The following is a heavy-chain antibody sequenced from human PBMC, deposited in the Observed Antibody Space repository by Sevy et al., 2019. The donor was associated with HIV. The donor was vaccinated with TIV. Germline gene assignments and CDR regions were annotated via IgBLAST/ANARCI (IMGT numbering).Heavy chain of an antibody. D-gene: IGHD2-2*01. J-gene: IGHJ5*02. V-gene: IGHV3-23*01. CDR3: AKDLGIVVVPAAPNWSDP. Sequence: GSLRLSCAASGFTFSSYAMSWVRQAPGKGLEWVSAISGSGGSTYYADSVKGRFTISRDNSKNTLYLQMNSLRAEDTAVYYCAKDLGIVVVPAAPNWSDPWGQGTLVTVSS. CDR2: ISGSGGST. CDR1: GFTFSSYA.